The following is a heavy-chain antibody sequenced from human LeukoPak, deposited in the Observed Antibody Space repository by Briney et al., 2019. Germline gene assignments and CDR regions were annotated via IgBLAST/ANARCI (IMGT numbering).Heavy chain of an antibody. J-gene: IGHJ3*02. CDR1: VFTFSSYA. Sequence: PGGSLRLSCAASVFTFSSYAMSWVRQAPGKGLEWVSAISGSGGSTYYADSVKGRFTISIDNSKNTLYLQMNSLRAEGTAVYYCVLLWFGELSLSAFDIWGQGTMVTVSS. CDR2: ISGSGGST. V-gene: IGHV3-23*01. CDR3: VLLWFGELSLSAFDI. D-gene: IGHD3-10*01.